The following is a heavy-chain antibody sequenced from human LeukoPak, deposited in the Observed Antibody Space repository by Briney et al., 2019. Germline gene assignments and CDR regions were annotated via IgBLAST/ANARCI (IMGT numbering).Heavy chain of an antibody. CDR1: GYTFTSYD. J-gene: IGHJ4*02. Sequence: ASVKVSCKASGYTFTSYDINWVRQATGQGLEWMGWMNPNSGNTGYAQKFQGRVTMTRNTSISTAYMELSSLRSEDTAMYYCARGSIAARFFDYWGQGTLVTVSS. D-gene: IGHD6-6*01. CDR3: ARGSIAARFFDY. CDR2: MNPNSGNT. V-gene: IGHV1-8*01.